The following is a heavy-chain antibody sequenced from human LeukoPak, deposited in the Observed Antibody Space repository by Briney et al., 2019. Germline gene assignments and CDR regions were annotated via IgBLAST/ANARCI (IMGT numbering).Heavy chain of an antibody. J-gene: IGHJ4*02. CDR2: INSDGSST. CDR1: VFTFSSYW. V-gene: IGHV3-74*01. D-gene: IGHD2-2*01. CDR3: ATRCSSTSCLDY. Sequence: GGSLRLSCAPSVFTFSSYWIHWVRQAPGKGLVWVSRINSDGSSTSYADSVKGRFTLSRDNAKKTRYLRMNSLRAPDTAVYYCATRCSSTSCLDYWGQGTLVTVSS.